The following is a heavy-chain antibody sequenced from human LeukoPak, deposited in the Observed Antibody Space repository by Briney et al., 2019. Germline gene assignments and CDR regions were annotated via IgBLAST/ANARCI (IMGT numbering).Heavy chain of an antibody. CDR3: ARIRGYFDY. J-gene: IGHJ4*02. V-gene: IGHV4-59*01. Sequence: PSGTLSLTCTVSGGSISSYYWSWIRQPPGKGLEWIGYIYYSGSTNYNPSLKSRVTISVDTSKNQFSLKLSSVTAADTAVYYCARIRGYFDYWGQGTLVTVSS. CDR1: GGSISSYY. CDR2: IYYSGST. D-gene: IGHD3-16*01.